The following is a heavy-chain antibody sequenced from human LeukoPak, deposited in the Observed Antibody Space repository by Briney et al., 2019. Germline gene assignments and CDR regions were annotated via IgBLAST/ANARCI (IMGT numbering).Heavy chain of an antibody. D-gene: IGHD1-26*01. CDR2: TYYRSKWYN. CDR1: GHSVSSNSVA. J-gene: IGHJ4*02. CDR3: ARDLVGATGIGYFDY. V-gene: IGHV6-1*01. Sequence: SHTLSLTCAISGHSVSSNSVAWNWIRQSPSRVLEWLGRTYYRSKWYNDYAVSVKSRITINPDTSKNQFCLQLNSVTHEETAVYYCARDLVGATGIGYFDYWGQGTLVTVSS.